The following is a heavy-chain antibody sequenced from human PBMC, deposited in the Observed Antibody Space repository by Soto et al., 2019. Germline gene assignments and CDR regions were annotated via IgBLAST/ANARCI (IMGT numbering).Heavy chain of an antibody. CDR1: GFTFSSYG. D-gene: IGHD4-17*01. J-gene: IGHJ6*02. V-gene: IGHV3-30*18. Sequence: QVQLVESGGGVVQPGRSLRLSCAASGFTFSSYGMHWVRQAPGKGLEWVAVISYDGSNKYYADSVKGRFTISRDNSKNTLYLQMNSLRAEDTAVYCCAKDIAPAVTTTYYGMDVWGQGTTVTVSS. CDR3: AKDIAPAVTTTYYGMDV. CDR2: ISYDGSNK.